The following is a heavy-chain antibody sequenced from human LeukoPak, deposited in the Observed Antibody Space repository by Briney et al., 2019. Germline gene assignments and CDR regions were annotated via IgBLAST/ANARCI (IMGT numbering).Heavy chain of an antibody. V-gene: IGHV3-23*01. Sequence: PGGSRRLSCVTSGFSFSSYAIAWVRQAPGKGLEWLSPISAAGGVTYYADSVRGRFTVSRDNSKKTPYLEMNSLRAEDTAVYYCAIGVRDFYDSSGFLFDYWGQGTLLTVSS. CDR2: ISAAGGVT. D-gene: IGHD3-22*01. CDR3: AIGVRDFYDSSGFLFDY. J-gene: IGHJ4*02. CDR1: GFSFSSYA.